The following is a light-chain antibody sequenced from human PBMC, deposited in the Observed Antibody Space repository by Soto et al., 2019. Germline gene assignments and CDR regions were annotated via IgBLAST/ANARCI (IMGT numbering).Light chain of an antibody. V-gene: IGKV3-11*01. CDR1: QSVSSY. CDR2: DAS. CDR3: QQRSNWLPNT. Sequence: EIVLTQSPATLSLSPGERATLSCRASQSVSSYLAWYQQKPGQAPRLLIYDASNRATGIPARFSGSGSGTDFTLPISSLEPEDFAVYYCQQRSNWLPNTFGQGTKLEIK. J-gene: IGKJ2*01.